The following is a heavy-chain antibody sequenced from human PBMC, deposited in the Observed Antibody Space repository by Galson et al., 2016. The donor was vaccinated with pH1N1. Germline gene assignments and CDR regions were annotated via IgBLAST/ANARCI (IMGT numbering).Heavy chain of an antibody. V-gene: IGHV3-23*01. J-gene: IGHJ3*01. CDR1: GFRFSSYA. D-gene: IGHD2/OR15-2a*01. CDR2: VMNNLGTT. Sequence: SLRLSCAASGFRFSSYAFSWVRQAPGKGLEWISVVMNNLGTTFYSESVTGRFTISSGNSKNTLYLEMPSLRVEDTAIYYGAKNQGIRDAFDVWGPGTMVIVSS. CDR3: AKNQGIRDAFDV.